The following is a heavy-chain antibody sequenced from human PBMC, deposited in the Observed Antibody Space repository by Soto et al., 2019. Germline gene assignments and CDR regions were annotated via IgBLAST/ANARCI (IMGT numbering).Heavy chain of an antibody. CDR3: ARVNWNYVYYYYGMDV. CDR1: GYTFTSYD. Sequence: GASVKVSCKASGYTFTSYDINWVRQATGQGLEWMGWMSPNSGNTGYAQKFQGRVTMTRNTSISTAYMELSSLRSEDTAVYYCARVNWNYVYYYYGMDVWGQGTTVTVSS. J-gene: IGHJ6*02. CDR2: MSPNSGNT. D-gene: IGHD1-7*01. V-gene: IGHV1-8*01.